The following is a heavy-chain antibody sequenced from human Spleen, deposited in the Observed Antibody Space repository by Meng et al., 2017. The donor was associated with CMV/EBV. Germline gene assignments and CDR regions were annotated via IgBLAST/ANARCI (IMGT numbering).Heavy chain of an antibody. D-gene: IGHD6-6*01. V-gene: IGHV3-33*03. CDR2: IWNDGSDK. CDR1: GFTFSSYG. CDR3: AKDRPDSFDY. Sequence: GGSLRLSCEASGFTFSSYGMHWVRQAPGMGLEWVAVIWNDGSDKKFADSVKGRFTISRDKSKNTLYLQMNSLRADDTAVYYRAKDRPDSFDYWGQGTLVTVSS. J-gene: IGHJ4*02.